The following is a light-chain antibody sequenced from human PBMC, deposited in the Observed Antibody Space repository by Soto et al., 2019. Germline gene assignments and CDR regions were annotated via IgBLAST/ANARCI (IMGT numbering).Light chain of an antibody. J-gene: IGLJ1*01. CDR3: CSYAGSYSYA. CDR2: DVN. Sequence: QSALTQPPSASGSPGQSVTISCTGTLSDVGGQNLVSWYRQDPGKAPKLIIYDVNKRPSGVPDRFSGSKSGSTASLTISGLQAEDEADYYCCSYAGSYSYAFATGTKLTVL. CDR1: LSDVGGQNL. V-gene: IGLV2-11*01.